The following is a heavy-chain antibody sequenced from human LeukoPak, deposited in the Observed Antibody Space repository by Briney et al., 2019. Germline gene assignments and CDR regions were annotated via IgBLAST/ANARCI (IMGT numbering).Heavy chain of an antibody. CDR3: TAYDITGKGDAFDI. CDR1: GFTFSSYW. J-gene: IGHJ3*02. Sequence: GGSLRLSCAASGFTFSSYWMSWVRQAPGKGLEWVANIKQDGSEKYYVDSVKGRFTISRDNAKNSLYLQMNSLRAEDIVVYYCTAYDITGKGDAFDIWGQGTMVTVSS. CDR2: IKQDGSEK. D-gene: IGHD1-20*01. V-gene: IGHV3-7*01.